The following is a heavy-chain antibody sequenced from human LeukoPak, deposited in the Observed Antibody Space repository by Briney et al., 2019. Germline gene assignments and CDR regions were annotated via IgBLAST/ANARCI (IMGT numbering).Heavy chain of an antibody. CDR3: AREGYSSGCNWLDP. CDR2: INRDGSST. J-gene: IGHJ5*02. V-gene: IGHV3-74*01. Sequence: PGGSLRLSCAASGFTFSSYWMHWVRQAPGKGLVWVSRINRDGSSTSHADSVKGRFTISRDNAKNTLFLQMSSLRAEDTAVYYCAREGYSSGCNWLDPWGQGTLVTVSS. D-gene: IGHD6-19*01. CDR1: GFTFSSYW.